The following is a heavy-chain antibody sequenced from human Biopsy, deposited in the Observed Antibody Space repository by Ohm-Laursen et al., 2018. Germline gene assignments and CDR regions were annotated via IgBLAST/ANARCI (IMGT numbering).Heavy chain of an antibody. CDR1: GFTFRDWG. J-gene: IGHJ2*01. Sequence: SLRLSCSASGFTFRDWGMLWVRQAPDKGLEWVALISYDGSNKYYADSVKGRFTISRDNSKNTLHLQMNSLRAEDTAVYYCANRHTTYWYFDLWGRGTLVTVSS. CDR2: ISYDGSNK. CDR3: ANRHTTYWYFDL. D-gene: IGHD1-1*01. V-gene: IGHV3-30*18.